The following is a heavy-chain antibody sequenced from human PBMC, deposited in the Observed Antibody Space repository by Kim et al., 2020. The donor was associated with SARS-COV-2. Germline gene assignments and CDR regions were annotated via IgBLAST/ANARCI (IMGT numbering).Heavy chain of an antibody. CDR1: GFTFSSYA. CDR3: AKDHRGPGIQLWLGFDY. CDR2: ISGSGGST. J-gene: IGHJ4*02. Sequence: GGSLRLSCAASGFTFSSYAMSWVRQAPGKGLEWVSAISGSGGSTYYADSVKGRFTISRDNSKNTLYLQMNSLRAEDTAVYYCAKDHRGPGIQLWLGFDYWGQGTLVTVSS. D-gene: IGHD5-18*01. V-gene: IGHV3-23*01.